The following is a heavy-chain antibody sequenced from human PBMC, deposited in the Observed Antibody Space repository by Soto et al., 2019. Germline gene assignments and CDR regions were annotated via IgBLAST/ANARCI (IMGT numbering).Heavy chain of an antibody. V-gene: IGHV3-30*18. CDR1: GFTFSSYG. D-gene: IGHD3-22*01. J-gene: IGHJ6*02. CDR2: ISYDGSNK. CDR3: AKEVYYDSSGYLALGGMDV. Sequence: GGSLRLSCAASGFTFSSYGMHWVRQAPGKGLEWVAVISYDGSNKYYADSVKGRFTISRDNSKNTLYLQMNSLRAEDTAVYYYAKEVYYDSSGYLALGGMDVWGQGTTVPVSS.